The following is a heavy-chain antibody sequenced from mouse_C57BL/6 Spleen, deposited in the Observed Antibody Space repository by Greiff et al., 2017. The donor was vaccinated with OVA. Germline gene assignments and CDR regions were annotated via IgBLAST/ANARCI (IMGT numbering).Heavy chain of an antibody. V-gene: IGHV1-55*01. CDR2: IYPGSGST. CDR3: AREGLRSEAMDY. Sequence: QVQLQQSGAELVKPGASVKMSCKASGYTFTSYWITWVKQRPGQGLEWIGDIYPGSGSTNYNEKFKSKATLTVDTSSSTAYMQLSSLTSEDSAVYYCAREGLRSEAMDYWGQGTSVTVSS. D-gene: IGHD2-4*01. J-gene: IGHJ4*01. CDR1: GYTFTSYW.